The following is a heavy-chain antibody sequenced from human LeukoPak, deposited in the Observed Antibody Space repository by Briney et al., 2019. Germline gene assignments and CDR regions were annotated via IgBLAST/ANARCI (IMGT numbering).Heavy chain of an antibody. J-gene: IGHJ4*02. V-gene: IGHV3-21*01. Sequence: SGGSLRLSCAASGFTFSGYSMNWVRQAPGKGLEWVSSISSSSSYIYYADSVKGRFTISRDNAKDSLYLQMNSLRAEDTAVFYCARDQYDTWSRRGNFDSWGQGTLVIVSS. CDR3: ARDQYDTWSRRGNFDS. CDR1: GFTFSGYS. D-gene: IGHD3-3*01. CDR2: ISSSSSYI.